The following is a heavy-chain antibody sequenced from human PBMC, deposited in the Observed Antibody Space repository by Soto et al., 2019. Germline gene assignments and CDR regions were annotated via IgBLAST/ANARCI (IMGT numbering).Heavy chain of an antibody. J-gene: IGHJ4*02. V-gene: IGHV1-69*13. CDR3: ARVSSGYYDSSGLDY. CDR2: IIPIFGTA. Sequence: SVKVSCKASGGTFSSYAISWVRQAPGQGLEWMGGIIPIFGTANYAQKFQGRVTITADESTSTAYMELSSLRSEDTAVYYCARVSSGYYDSSGLDYWGQGTLVTVSS. D-gene: IGHD3-22*01. CDR1: GGTFSSYA.